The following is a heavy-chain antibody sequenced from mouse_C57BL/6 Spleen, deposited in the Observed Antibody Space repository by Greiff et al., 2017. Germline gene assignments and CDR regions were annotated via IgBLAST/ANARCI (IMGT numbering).Heavy chain of an antibody. CDR1: GYTFTSYW. CDR3: ARSDYGSSYLWYFDV. J-gene: IGHJ1*03. Sequence: QVQLQQPGTELVKPGASVKLSCKASGYTFTSYWMHWVKQRPGQGLEWIGNINPSNGGTNYNEKFKSKATLTVDKSSSTAYKQLSSLTSEDSAVYYCARSDYGSSYLWYFDVWGTGTTVTVSS. CDR2: INPSNGGT. D-gene: IGHD1-1*01. V-gene: IGHV1-53*01.